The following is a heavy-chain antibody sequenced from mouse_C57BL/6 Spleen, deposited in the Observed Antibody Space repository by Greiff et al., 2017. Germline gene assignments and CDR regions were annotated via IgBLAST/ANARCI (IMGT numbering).Heavy chain of an antibody. CDR3: ARVDYYGSSPMDY. Sequence: EVKVEESGPGLVKPSQSLSLTCSVTGYSITSGYYWNWIRQFPGNKLEWMGYISYDGSNNYNPSLKNRISITRDTSKNQFFLKLNSVTTEDTATYYCARVDYYGSSPMDYWGQGTSVTVSS. CDR2: ISYDGSN. CDR1: GYSITSGYY. D-gene: IGHD1-1*01. J-gene: IGHJ4*01. V-gene: IGHV3-6*01.